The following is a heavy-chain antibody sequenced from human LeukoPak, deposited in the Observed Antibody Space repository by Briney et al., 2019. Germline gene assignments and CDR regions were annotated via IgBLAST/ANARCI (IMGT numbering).Heavy chain of an antibody. CDR3: ATGYGSGRGAFDI. CDR1: GYSFSSYW. J-gene: IGHJ3*02. Sequence: GESLKISCVGSGYSFSSYWIGWARQMPGKGLEWMGIMYPGDSVTRYSPSFQGQVTISADKSISTAYLQWSSLKASDTAMYYCATGYGSGRGAFDIWGQGTMVTVSS. CDR2: MYPGDSVT. D-gene: IGHD6-19*01. V-gene: IGHV5-51*01.